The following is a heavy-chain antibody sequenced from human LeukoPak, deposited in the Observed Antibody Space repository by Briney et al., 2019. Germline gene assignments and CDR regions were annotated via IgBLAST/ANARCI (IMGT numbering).Heavy chain of an antibody. CDR2: ISSSDSTI. Sequence: GGSLRLSCAASGFTFSSYEMNWVRQAPGKGLEWVSYISSSDSTIYYADSVKGRFTISRDKSKNTLYLQMNSLRAEDTAVYYCARRAGAYSHPYDYWGQGTLVTVSS. D-gene: IGHD4/OR15-4a*01. V-gene: IGHV3-48*03. J-gene: IGHJ4*02. CDR1: GFTFSSYE. CDR3: ARRAGAYSHPYDY.